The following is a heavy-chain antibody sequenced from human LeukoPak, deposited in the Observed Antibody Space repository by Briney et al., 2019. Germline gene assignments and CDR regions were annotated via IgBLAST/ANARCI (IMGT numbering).Heavy chain of an antibody. J-gene: IGHJ3*02. V-gene: IGHV3-23*01. CDR1: GLTFSSYA. Sequence: GGSLGFSFAAFGLTFSSYAMNWVRQAPGKGLEGASVISGSGDSTYYADSVKGRFTISRDTSKNTLYLQMNSLRAEDTAVYYCAQELASTVGDAFDIWGQGTMVTVSS. CDR3: AQELASTVGDAFDI. D-gene: IGHD4-17*01. CDR2: ISGSGDST.